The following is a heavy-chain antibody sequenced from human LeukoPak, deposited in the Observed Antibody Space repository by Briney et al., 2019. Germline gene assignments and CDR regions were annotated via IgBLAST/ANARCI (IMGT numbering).Heavy chain of an antibody. CDR3: ARGLAVAGPSGGYYGMDV. J-gene: IGHJ6*02. CDR1: GFTFSSFS. CDR2: ISSSSTI. Sequence: GGSLRLSCAASGFTFSSFSMNWVRQAPGKGLEWVSYISSSSTIYYADSVKGRFTISRDNAKNSLYLQMNSLRAEDTAVYYCARGLAVAGPSGGYYGMDVWGQGTTVTVSS. V-gene: IGHV3-48*01. D-gene: IGHD6-19*01.